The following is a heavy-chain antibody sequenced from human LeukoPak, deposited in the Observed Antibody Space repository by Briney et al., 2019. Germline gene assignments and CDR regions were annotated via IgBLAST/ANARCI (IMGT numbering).Heavy chain of an antibody. D-gene: IGHD3-22*01. CDR3: ASLSYYDSSGAFDY. CDR1: GYSFTSYW. V-gene: IGHV5-51*01. CDR2: VYSGDSDT. J-gene: IGHJ4*02. Sequence: GESLKISCKGSGYSFTSYWIGWVRQMPGKGLEWMGIVYSGDSDTKYSPSFQGQVTISADKYISTAYLQWSSLKASDTAMYYCASLSYYDSSGAFDYWGQGTLVTVSS.